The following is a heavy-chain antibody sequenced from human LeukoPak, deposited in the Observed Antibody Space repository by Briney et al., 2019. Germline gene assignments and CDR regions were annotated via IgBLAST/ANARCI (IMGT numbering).Heavy chain of an antibody. J-gene: IGHJ6*03. CDR1: GGSIGSYY. CDR2: IYYSGST. Sequence: MASETLSLTCTVSGGSIGSYYWSWIRQPPGKGLEWIGYIYYSGSTNYNPSLKSRVTISVDTSKNQFSLKLSSVTAADTAVYYCARVIGYGDYVHYYYYYMDVWGKGTTVTVSS. D-gene: IGHD4-17*01. V-gene: IGHV4-59*01. CDR3: ARVIGYGDYVHYYYYYMDV.